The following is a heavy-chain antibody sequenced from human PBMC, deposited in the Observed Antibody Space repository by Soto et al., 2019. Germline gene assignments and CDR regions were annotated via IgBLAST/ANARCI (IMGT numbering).Heavy chain of an antibody. J-gene: IGHJ5*02. D-gene: IGHD5-12*01. Sequence: SETLSLTCTVSGGSISSVNYYCSWIRQHPGKGLEWIGYIYHSGSTYYNPSLKSRVSISVDRSKNQFSLKLVSVTAADTAVYYCERTYSAYDKGYWFDPWGQGTLVTVYS. CDR2: IYHSGST. CDR1: GGSISSVNYY. CDR3: ERTYSAYDKGYWFDP. V-gene: IGHV4-31*03.